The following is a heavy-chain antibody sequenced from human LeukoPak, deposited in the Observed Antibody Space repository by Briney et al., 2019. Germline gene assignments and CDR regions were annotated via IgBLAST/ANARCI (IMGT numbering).Heavy chain of an antibody. CDR3: ARDWYYYDSGGYDFDAFDI. V-gene: IGHV1-18*01. CDR1: GYTLTSYG. J-gene: IGHJ3*02. CDR2: ISTYNGNT. D-gene: IGHD3-22*01. Sequence: GASVKVSCKASGYTLTSYGISWVRQAPGQGLEWMGWISTYNGNTKYTQKLQGRVTMTTDTATSTAYMELRSLRSDDTAVYYCARDWYYYDSGGYDFDAFDIWGQGTMVTVSS.